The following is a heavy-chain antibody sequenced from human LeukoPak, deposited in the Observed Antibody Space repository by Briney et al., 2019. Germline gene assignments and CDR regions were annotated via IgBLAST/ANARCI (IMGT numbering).Heavy chain of an antibody. D-gene: IGHD5-12*01. J-gene: IGHJ4*02. CDR2: INPNSGGT. CDR1: GYTFTGYY. V-gene: IGHV1-2*02. CDR3: ARDPYSGYDPHFDY. Sequence: ASVKVSCKASGYTFTGYYMHWVRQAPGQGLEWMGWINPNSGGTNYAQKFQGRVTMTGDTSISTAYMELSRLRSDDTAVYYCARDPYSGYDPHFDYWGQGTLVTVSS.